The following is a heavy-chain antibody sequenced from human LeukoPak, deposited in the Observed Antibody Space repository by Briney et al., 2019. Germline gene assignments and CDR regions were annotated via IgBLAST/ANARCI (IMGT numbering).Heavy chain of an antibody. D-gene: IGHD6-19*01. J-gene: IGHJ5*02. CDR1: GYSISSGYY. CDR3: ARDGSSGWYRGWFDP. V-gene: IGHV4-38-2*02. CDR2: IYHSGST. Sequence: SETLSLTCAVSGYSISSGYYWGWIRQPPGKGLEWIGSIYHSGSTYYNPSLKSRVTISVDTSKNQFSLKLSSVTAADTAVYYCARDGSSGWYRGWFDPWGQGTLVTVSS.